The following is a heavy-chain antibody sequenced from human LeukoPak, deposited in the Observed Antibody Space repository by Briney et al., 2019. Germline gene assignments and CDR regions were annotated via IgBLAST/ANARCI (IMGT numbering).Heavy chain of an antibody. CDR2: IIPIFGTA. J-gene: IGHJ4*02. D-gene: IGHD4-17*01. CDR1: GGTFSSYA. Sequence: GASVKVSCKAPGGTFSSYAISWVRQAPGQGLEWMGGIIPIFGTANYAQKFQGRVTITADESTSTAYMELSSLRSEDTAVYYCARDLGVDFSDYGDYRRPLHFDYWGQGTLVTVSS. CDR3: ARDLGVDFSDYGDYRRPLHFDY. V-gene: IGHV1-69*13.